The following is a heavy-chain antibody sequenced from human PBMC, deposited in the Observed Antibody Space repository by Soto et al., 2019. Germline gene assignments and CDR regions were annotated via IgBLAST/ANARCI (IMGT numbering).Heavy chain of an antibody. V-gene: IGHV1-8*01. D-gene: IGHD3-3*01. Sequence: ASVKVSCKASGYTFTSYDINWVRQATGQGLEWMGWMNPNSGNTGYAQKFQGRVTMTRNTSISTAYMELSSLRSEDTAVYYCGRGPRFGVVIILSKNNWFDPWGQGTLVTVSS. CDR2: MNPNSGNT. CDR3: GRGPRFGVVIILSKNNWFDP. J-gene: IGHJ5*02. CDR1: GYTFTSYD.